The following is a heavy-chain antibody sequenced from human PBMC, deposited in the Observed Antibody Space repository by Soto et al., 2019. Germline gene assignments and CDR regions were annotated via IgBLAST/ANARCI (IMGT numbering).Heavy chain of an antibody. CDR2: IIPIFGTA. Sequence: SVKVSCKASGGTFSCYAISWVRQAPGQGLEWMGGIIPIFGTANYAQKFQGRVTITADESTSTAYMELSSLRSEDTAVYYCARERREDYYGSGSYYTFFDYWGQGTLVTVSS. V-gene: IGHV1-69*13. J-gene: IGHJ4*02. CDR1: GGTFSCYA. CDR3: ARERREDYYGSGSYYTFFDY. D-gene: IGHD3-10*01.